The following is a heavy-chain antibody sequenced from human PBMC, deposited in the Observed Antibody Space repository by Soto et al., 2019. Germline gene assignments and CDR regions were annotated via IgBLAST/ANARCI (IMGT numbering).Heavy chain of an antibody. CDR1: GYSFTSHW. Sequence: EVQLVQSGAEVKKPGESLKISCKGSGYSFTSHWIGWVRQMPGKGLEWMAIFHPGDSDTTYSPSIQGQVTISADQSVNTAYLPWSSLKTSDTAVYYCARIPSTSGSAYGMDVWGQGTSVTVSS. CDR2: FHPGDSDT. CDR3: ARIPSTSGSAYGMDV. D-gene: IGHD3-10*01. J-gene: IGHJ6*02. V-gene: IGHV5-51*03.